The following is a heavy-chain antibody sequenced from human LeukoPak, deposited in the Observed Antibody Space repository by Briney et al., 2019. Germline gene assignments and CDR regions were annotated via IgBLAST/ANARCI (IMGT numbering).Heavy chain of an antibody. CDR2: ISSSSSYI. J-gene: IGHJ6*02. CDR3: ARRRIDYYYGMDV. Sequence: GGSRRLSCAASGFTFSSYSMNWVRQAPGKGLEWVSSISSSSSYIYYADSVKGRFTISRDNAKNSLYLQMNSLRAEDTAVYYCARRRIDYYYGMDVWGQGTTVTVSS. V-gene: IGHV3-21*01. D-gene: IGHD2/OR15-2a*01. CDR1: GFTFSSYS.